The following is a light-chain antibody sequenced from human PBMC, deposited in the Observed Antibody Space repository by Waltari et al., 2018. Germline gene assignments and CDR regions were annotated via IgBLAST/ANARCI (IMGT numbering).Light chain of an antibody. CDR3: HQYNYWPPAYT. J-gene: IGKJ2*01. CDR1: RNVGSS. CDR2: DAK. V-gene: IGKV3-15*01. Sequence: IVLTQSPGALSVSPGESATLSCRASRNVGSSLAWYQQTPGQAPRRLVYDAKNRATDVPARFSGSGYGTQFTLTISSLQSEDFGVYYCHQYNYWPPAYTFGQGTKLEIK.